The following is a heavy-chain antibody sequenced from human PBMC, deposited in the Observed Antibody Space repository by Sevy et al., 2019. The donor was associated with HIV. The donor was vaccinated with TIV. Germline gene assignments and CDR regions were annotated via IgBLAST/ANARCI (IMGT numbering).Heavy chain of an antibody. CDR1: GFTFNKYG. V-gene: IGHV3-33*08. D-gene: IGHD3-22*01. J-gene: IGHJ4*02. Sequence: GESLKISCAASGFTFNKYGMHWVRQAPGKGLEWVAGLWNDGSNKNYADSVKGRLTISRDNSKNTLYLEMNSLRPEDTAVYYCAKGDSSGYYQGGIDYWGQGTLVTVSS. CDR2: LWNDGSNK. CDR3: AKGDSSGYYQGGIDY.